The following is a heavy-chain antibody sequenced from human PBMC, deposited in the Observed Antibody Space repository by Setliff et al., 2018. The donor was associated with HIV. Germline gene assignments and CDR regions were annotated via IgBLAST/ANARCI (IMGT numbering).Heavy chain of an antibody. CDR1: GGTSNKYA. D-gene: IGHD3-22*01. Sequence: SVKVSCKASGGTSNKYAINWVRQAPGQGLEWMGQFIPVLDITNYAQNFQGRVTITADHSTTTTYMELSSLSSEDTAVYYCVRVGPWYYGRSGYLASWDYWGQGTQVTVSS. CDR3: VRVGPWYYGRSGYLASWDY. V-gene: IGHV1-69*10. CDR2: FIPVLDIT. J-gene: IGHJ4*02.